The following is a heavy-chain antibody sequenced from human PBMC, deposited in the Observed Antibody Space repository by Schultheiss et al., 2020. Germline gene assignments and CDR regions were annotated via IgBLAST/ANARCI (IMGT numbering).Heavy chain of an antibody. J-gene: IGHJ5*02. CDR2: ISYDGSNK. D-gene: IGHD6-13*01. CDR1: GFTFSYYA. Sequence: GGSLRLSCAASGFTFSYYAMHWVRQAPGKGLEWVAVISYDGSNKYYADSVKGRFTISRDSSKNTLYLQMSSLRAEDTAVYYCVKDPKQQLGFSEYWFDPWGQGTLVTVSS. V-gene: IGHV3-30*14. CDR3: VKDPKQQLGFSEYWFDP.